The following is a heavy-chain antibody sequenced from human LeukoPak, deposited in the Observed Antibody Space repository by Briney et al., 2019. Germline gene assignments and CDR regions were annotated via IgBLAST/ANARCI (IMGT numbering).Heavy chain of an antibody. CDR2: ISAYNGNT. CDR1: GYTFTSYG. J-gene: IGHJ5*02. CDR3: AVDVWFGEHNWFDP. V-gene: IGHV1-18*01. D-gene: IGHD3-10*01. Sequence: ASVKVSCKASGYTFTSYGISWVRQAPGQGLEWMGWISAYNGNTNYAQKLQGRVTMTTDTSTSTAYMELRSLRSDDTAVYYCAVDVWFGEHNWFDPWGQGTLVTVSS.